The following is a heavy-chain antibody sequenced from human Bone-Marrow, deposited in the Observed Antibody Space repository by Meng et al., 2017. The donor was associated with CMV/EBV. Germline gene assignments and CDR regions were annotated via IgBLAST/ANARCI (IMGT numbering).Heavy chain of an antibody. V-gene: IGHV1-69*04. D-gene: IGHD2-21*01. CDR1: GYTFTGYY. Sequence: SVKVSCKASGYTFTGYYMHWVRQAPGQGLEWMGRIIPMIDKTNFAQKFQGRVTITADKSTCLVYMELTSLRSEDTAMYYCARGYLSRGYVFDIWGQGTMVTVSS. CDR2: IIPMIDKT. CDR3: ARGYLSRGYVFDI. J-gene: IGHJ3*02.